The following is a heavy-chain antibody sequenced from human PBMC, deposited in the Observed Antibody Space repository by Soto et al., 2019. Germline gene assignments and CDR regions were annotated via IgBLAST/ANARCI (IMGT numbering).Heavy chain of an antibody. Sequence: QVQLVQSGAEVKKPGSSVKVSCKASGGTFSSYAISWVRQAPGQGLEWMGGIIPIFGTANYAQKFQGRVTITADESTSTAYMERSSLRSEDTAVYYCARETSLLQQLGYFQHWGQGTLVTVSS. CDR1: GGTFSSYA. CDR3: ARETSLLQQLGYFQH. J-gene: IGHJ1*01. CDR2: IIPIFGTA. D-gene: IGHD6-13*01. V-gene: IGHV1-69*12.